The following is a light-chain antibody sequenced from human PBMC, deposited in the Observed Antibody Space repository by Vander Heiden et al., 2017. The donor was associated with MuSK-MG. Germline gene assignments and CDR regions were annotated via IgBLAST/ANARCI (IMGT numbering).Light chain of an antibody. CDR3: NSRDSSGNHVV. CDR2: GKN. CDR1: SLRSYY. Sequence: SSELTQDPAVSVALGQTVRITCQGDSLRSYYASWYQQKPGQAPVLVIYGKNNRPSGIPDRFSGSSSGNTASVTTTGAQAEEEADYYCNSRDSSGNHVVFGGGTKLTVL. V-gene: IGLV3-19*01. J-gene: IGLJ2*01.